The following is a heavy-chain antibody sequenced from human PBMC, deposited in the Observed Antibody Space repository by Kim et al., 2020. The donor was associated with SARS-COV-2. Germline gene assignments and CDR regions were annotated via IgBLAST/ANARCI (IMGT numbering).Heavy chain of an antibody. CDR3: AKSTVTTHDAFDI. CDR1: GFTFSSYG. Sequence: GGSLRLSCAASGFTFSSYGMHWVRQAPGKGLEWVAVIWYDGSNKYYAESVKGRFTISRDNSKNTLYLQMNSLRAEDTAVYYCAKSTVTTHDAFDIWGQGTMVTVSS. CDR2: IWYDGSNK. D-gene: IGHD4-17*01. V-gene: IGHV3-33*06. J-gene: IGHJ3*02.